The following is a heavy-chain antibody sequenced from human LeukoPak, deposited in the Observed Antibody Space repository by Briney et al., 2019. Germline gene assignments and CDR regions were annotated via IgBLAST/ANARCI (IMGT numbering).Heavy chain of an antibody. CDR2: INHSGRT. V-gene: IGHV4-34*01. CDR3: ARVKGSWYMYFDY. CDR1: GGSFSGYY. Sequence: SETLSLTCAVYGGSFSGYYWSWIRQPPGKGLEWIGEINHSGRTNYNPSLKSRVTISVDTSKNQFSLKLSSVAAADTAVYYCARVKGSWYMYFDYWGQGTLVTVSS. J-gene: IGHJ4*02. D-gene: IGHD6-13*01.